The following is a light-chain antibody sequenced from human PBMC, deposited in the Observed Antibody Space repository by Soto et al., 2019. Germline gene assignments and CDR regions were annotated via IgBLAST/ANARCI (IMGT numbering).Light chain of an antibody. Sequence: DIQMAQSPSSLSVSVGDSVTITCRASQGISTYLNFYQEKTGKAPKRLIYAAASLQGSVPSAMFSSGAGRDDILTISSLQPDDVATYYCQHHNSYSEAFGQGTKVDIK. CDR1: QGISTY. CDR3: QHHNSYSEA. CDR2: AAA. J-gene: IGKJ1*01. V-gene: IGKV1-39*01.